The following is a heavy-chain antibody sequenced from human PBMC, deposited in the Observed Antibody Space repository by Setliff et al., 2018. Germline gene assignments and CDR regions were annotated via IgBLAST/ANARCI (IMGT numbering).Heavy chain of an antibody. CDR2: IYIGGSA. CDR3: AREQWLDPPGYYYMDV. D-gene: IGHD6-19*01. V-gene: IGHV4-4*07. J-gene: IGHJ6*03. CDR1: GGSISSYY. Sequence: SETLSLTCTVSGGSISSYYWSWIRQPAGKGLEWIGHIYIGGSANYNPPLKSRVTMPIDTSKNQFSLKLNSVTAADMAVYYCAREQWLDPPGYYYMDVWAKGTTVTSP.